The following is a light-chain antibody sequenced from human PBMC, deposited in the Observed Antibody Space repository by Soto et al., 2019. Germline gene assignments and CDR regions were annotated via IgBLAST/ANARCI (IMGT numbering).Light chain of an antibody. V-gene: IGKV1-17*01. Sequence: DIQMTQSPSSLSASVGDRVTITCRASQGISTYLGWYQQKPGKAPKRLIYAASSLQIGVPSRFSGSGSGTEFTLTISSLQPEDFATYYCLQHNSHPLTFGGGTRVEIK. J-gene: IGKJ4*01. CDR1: QGISTY. CDR2: AAS. CDR3: LQHNSHPLT.